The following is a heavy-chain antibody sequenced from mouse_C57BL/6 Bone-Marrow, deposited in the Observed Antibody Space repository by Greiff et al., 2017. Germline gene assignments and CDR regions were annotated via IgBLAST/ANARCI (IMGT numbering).Heavy chain of an antibody. CDR3: ARHPGSSYWYFDV. Sequence: EVHLVESGGGLVQPGGSLKLSCAASGFTFSDYYMYWVRQTPEKRLEWVAYISNGGGSTYYPDTVKGRFTISRDNAKNTLYLQMSRLKSEDTAMYYCARHPGSSYWYFDVWGTGTTVTVSS. V-gene: IGHV5-12*01. CDR2: ISNGGGST. J-gene: IGHJ1*03. CDR1: GFTFSDYY. D-gene: IGHD1-1*01.